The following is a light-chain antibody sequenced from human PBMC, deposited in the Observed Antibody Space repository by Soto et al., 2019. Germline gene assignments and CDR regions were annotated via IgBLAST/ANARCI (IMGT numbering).Light chain of an antibody. V-gene: IGLV2-14*01. CDR3: SAHTTSFTFV. CDR1: SSDVGGYDY. Sequence: SVLTQPASVSGSPGQSITISCTGTSSDVGGYDYVSWFQQYPGSTPKLIIYEVTNRPSGVSNRFSGSRSGNTASLTISGLQPEDEATYYCSAHTTSFTFVFGPGTRSPS. J-gene: IGLJ1*01. CDR2: EVT.